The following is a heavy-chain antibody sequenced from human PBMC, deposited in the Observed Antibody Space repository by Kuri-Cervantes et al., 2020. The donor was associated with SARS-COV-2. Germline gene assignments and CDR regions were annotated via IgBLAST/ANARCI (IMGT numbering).Heavy chain of an antibody. D-gene: IGHD2-21*01. CDR1: GCTFSRYA. CDR2: IPYDGRNK. Sequence: GESLKISCAASGCTFSRYAMHWVRQAAGKGLEWVELIPYDGRNKDYTAFGKGLFTISSDNSQNTLYLQMKSLRTEDTALYYCARARVGVHDTWGQGTLVTVSS. CDR3: ARARVGVHDT. J-gene: IGHJ5*02. V-gene: IGHV3-30*04.